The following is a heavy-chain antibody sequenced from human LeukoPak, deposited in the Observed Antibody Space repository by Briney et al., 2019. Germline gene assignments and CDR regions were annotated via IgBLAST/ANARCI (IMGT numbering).Heavy chain of an antibody. CDR1: GFTFSSYE. CDR3: ARGSPIWFGETNYGMDV. V-gene: IGHV3-13*01. J-gene: IGHJ6*02. D-gene: IGHD3-10*01. CDR2: IGTAGDT. Sequence: QPGGSLRLSCAASGFTFSSYEMHWVRQATGKGLEWVSAIGTAGDTYYPGSVKGRFTISRENAKNSLYLQMNSLRAGDTAVYYCARGSPIWFGETNYGMDVWGQGTTVTVSS.